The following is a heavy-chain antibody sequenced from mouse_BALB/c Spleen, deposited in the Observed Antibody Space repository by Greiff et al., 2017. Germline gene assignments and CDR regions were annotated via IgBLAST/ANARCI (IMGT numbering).Heavy chain of an antibody. CDR1: GYTFTDYY. J-gene: IGHJ3*01. Sequence: VQLQQSGAELARPGASVKLSCKASGYTFTDYYINWVKQRTGQGLEWIGEIYPGSGNTYYNEKFKGKATLTADKSSSTAYMQLSSLTSEDSAVYFCARGKGNYWFAYWGQGTLVTVSA. CDR3: ARGKGNYWFAY. V-gene: IGHV1-77*01. D-gene: IGHD2-1*01. CDR2: IYPGSGNT.